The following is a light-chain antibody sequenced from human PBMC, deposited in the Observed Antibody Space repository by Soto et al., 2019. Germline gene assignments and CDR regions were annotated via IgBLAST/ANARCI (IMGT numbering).Light chain of an antibody. CDR1: SSDVGGYNY. CDR3: SSSTSSSTPYV. CDR2: DVN. J-gene: IGLJ1*01. Sequence: QSALTQPASVSGSPGQSITISCTGTSSDVGGYNYVSWYQQHPGKAPKLMIFDVNTRPSGVSNRFSGSKSGNTASLTISGLQTEDEADYYCSSSTSSSTPYVFGTGTKVTVL. V-gene: IGLV2-14*01.